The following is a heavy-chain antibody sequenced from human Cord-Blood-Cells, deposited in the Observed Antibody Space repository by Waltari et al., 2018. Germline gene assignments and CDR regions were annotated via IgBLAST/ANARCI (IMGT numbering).Heavy chain of an antibody. D-gene: IGHD3-10*01. V-gene: IGHV4-34*01. J-gene: IGHJ6*02. Sequence: QVQLQQWGAGLLKPSETLSLTCAVYGGSFSGYYWSWIRQPPGKGLEWIGEINHSGSTTYNPALKSRVTISVDTSKNQFSLKLSSVTAADTAVYYCARGRSGTIWFGESYGMDVWGQGTTVTVSS. CDR3: ARGRSGTIWFGESYGMDV. CDR1: GGSFSGYY. CDR2: INHSGST.